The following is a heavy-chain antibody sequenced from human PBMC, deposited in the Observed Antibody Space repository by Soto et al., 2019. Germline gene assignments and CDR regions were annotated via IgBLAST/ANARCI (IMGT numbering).Heavy chain of an antibody. V-gene: IGHV3-23*01. CDR3: AKRPNYTRAPRESY. CDR2: ISGSGGST. CDR1: GFTFSSYA. D-gene: IGHD2-8*01. J-gene: IGHJ4*02. Sequence: EVQLLESGGGLVQPGGSLRLSCAASGFTFSSYAMSWVRQAPVQGLEWVSAISGSGGSTYYADSVKGRFTISRDNSKNTLYLQMNSLRAEDTAVYYCAKRPNYTRAPRESYWCQVTLVTVSS.